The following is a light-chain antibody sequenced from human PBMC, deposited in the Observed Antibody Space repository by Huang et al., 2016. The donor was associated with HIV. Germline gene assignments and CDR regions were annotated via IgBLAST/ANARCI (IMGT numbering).Light chain of an antibody. Sequence: DIQMTQSPSSLSASVGDRVTITCRASQSISSYLNWYQQKPGKAPKLRIYAASSLQSGVPSRFSGSGSGTDFTLTISSLQPEDFATYYCQQSYSTLRTFGQGTKLEIK. J-gene: IGKJ2*01. CDR2: AAS. CDR1: QSISSY. V-gene: IGKV1-39*01. CDR3: QQSYSTLRT.